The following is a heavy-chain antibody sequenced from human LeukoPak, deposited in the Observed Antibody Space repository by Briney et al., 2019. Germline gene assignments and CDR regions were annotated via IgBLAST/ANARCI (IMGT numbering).Heavy chain of an antibody. CDR2: IYYSGST. CDR1: GGSISSYY. D-gene: IGHD5-18*01. V-gene: IGHV4-59*01. CDR3: ARQYSYGYYFDY. J-gene: IGHJ4*02. Sequence: SETLSLTCTVSGGSISSYYWSWIRQPPGKGLEWIGYIYYSGSTNYNPSLKSRVTISVDTSKNQFSLKLSSVTAADTAVYYCARQYSYGYYFDYWGQGTLVTFSS.